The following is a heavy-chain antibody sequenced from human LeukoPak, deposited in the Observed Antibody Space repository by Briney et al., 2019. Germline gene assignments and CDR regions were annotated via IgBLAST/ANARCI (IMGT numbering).Heavy chain of an antibody. D-gene: IGHD3-22*01. CDR2: ISQDGSDI. J-gene: IGHJ4*02. Sequence: GGPLRLSCATSGLSFTSYWMSWVRQAPGKGLEWVASISQDGSDIYYVDSVKGRFTISRDSAKNSLYLQMNSPRAEDTAVYYCATIKAEAGSAYRPFDFWGQGTLVIVSS. CDR1: GLSFTSYW. V-gene: IGHV3-7*01. CDR3: ATIKAEAGSAYRPFDF.